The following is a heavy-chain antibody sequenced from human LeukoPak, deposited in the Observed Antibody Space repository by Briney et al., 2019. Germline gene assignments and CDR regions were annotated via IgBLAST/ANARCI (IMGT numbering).Heavy chain of an antibody. CDR3: AGVRHQLDSGSSWFDP. CDR1: GGTFSSYV. D-gene: IGHD1-1*01. V-gene: IGHV1-69*05. Sequence: ASVKVSCKASGGTFSSYVINWVRQAPGQGLEWMGGIIPIFGTTNYAQKFQGRVTITTDESTSTAYMELSSLRSEDTAVYYCAGVRHQLDSGSSWFDPWGQGTLVTVSS. CDR2: IIPIFGTT. J-gene: IGHJ5*02.